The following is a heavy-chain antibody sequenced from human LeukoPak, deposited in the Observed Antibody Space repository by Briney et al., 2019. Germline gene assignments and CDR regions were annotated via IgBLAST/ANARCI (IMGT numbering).Heavy chain of an antibody. CDR1: GFTFRNYW. CDR3: ARDHRTWYYYYGMDV. D-gene: IGHD2-8*01. V-gene: IGHV3-7*03. CDR2: INQDGSVK. Sequence: GGSLRLSCAASGFTFRNYWMNWVRQAPGKGLEWVANINQDGSVKQYVDSLKGRFTISRDNAKNSMYLQMNSLRAEDTAVYYCARDHRTWYYYYGMDVWGQGTTVTVSS. J-gene: IGHJ6*02.